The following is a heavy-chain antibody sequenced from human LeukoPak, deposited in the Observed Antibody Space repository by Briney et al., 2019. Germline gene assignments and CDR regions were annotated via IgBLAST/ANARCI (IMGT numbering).Heavy chain of an antibody. Sequence: SGTLSLTCTVSGGSISSGSYYWSWIRQPAGKGLEWIGRIYTSGSTNYNPSLKSRVTISVDTSKNQFSLKLSSVTAADTAVYYCARISLTTVSPSFDYWGQGTLVTVSS. CDR2: IYTSGST. CDR1: GGSISSGSYY. D-gene: IGHD4-17*01. J-gene: IGHJ4*02. V-gene: IGHV4-61*02. CDR3: ARISLTTVSPSFDY.